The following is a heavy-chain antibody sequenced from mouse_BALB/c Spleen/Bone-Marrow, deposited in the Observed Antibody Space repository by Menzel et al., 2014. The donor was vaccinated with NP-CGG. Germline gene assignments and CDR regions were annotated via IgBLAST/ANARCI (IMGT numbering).Heavy chain of an antibody. CDR3: ARGGELRPWFAY. V-gene: IGHV5-6-5*01. CDR1: GFTFSSYA. Sequence: EVQVVESGGGLVKPGGSLKLSCAASGFTFSSYAMSWVRQTPEKRLEWVASISSGGNTYYPDSMKGRFTISRDNARNILYLQMSSLRSEDTAMYYCARGGELRPWFAYWGQGTPVTVSA. CDR2: ISSGGNT. D-gene: IGHD2-4*01. J-gene: IGHJ3*01.